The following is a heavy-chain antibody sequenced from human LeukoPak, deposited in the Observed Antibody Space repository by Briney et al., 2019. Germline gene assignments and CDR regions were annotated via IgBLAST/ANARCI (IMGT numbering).Heavy chain of an antibody. V-gene: IGHV3-49*03. CDR1: GFTYGDYA. D-gene: IGHD3-22*01. CDR3: TFYKFDSSGRRPDPFYYYYGMDV. CDR2: IRSKDYGGTT. Sequence: GGPLRLSCTASGFTYGDYAMSWFRQAPGKGLEWVSFIRSKDYGGTTEYAGSVKGRFTISRDDSKSIGYLQMHSLETEDTAVYYCTFYKFDSSGRRPDPFYYYYGMDVWGQGTTVTVSS. J-gene: IGHJ6*02.